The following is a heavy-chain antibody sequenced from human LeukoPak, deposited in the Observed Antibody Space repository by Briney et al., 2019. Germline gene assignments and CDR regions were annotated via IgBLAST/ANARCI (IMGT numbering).Heavy chain of an antibody. J-gene: IGHJ5*02. D-gene: IGHD3-3*01. V-gene: IGHV4-39*01. CDR3: ARRLRFFLNWFDP. CDR1: GGSISSSSDY. Sequence: PSDTLSLTCTVSGGSISSSSDYWGWTRHPPGKGLEWIGTIYNTGDTYYNPSLKSRVTISVDTSENQFSLTLSSVAAADTAVYYCARRLRFFLNWFDPWGQGTLVTVSS. CDR2: IYNTGDT.